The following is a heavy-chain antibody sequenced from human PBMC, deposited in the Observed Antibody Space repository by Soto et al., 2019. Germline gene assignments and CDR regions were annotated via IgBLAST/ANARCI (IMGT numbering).Heavy chain of an antibody. D-gene: IGHD7-27*01. CDR3: ARELGYKGNH. J-gene: IGHJ5*02. CDR2: INHSGST. V-gene: IGHV4-34*01. Sequence: PSETLSLTCAVYGGSFSGYYWSWIRQPPGKGLEWIGEINHSGSTNYNPSLKSRVTISVDTSKNQFSLKLSSVTAADTAVYYCARELGYKGNHWGQGTLVTVSS. CDR1: GGSFSGYY.